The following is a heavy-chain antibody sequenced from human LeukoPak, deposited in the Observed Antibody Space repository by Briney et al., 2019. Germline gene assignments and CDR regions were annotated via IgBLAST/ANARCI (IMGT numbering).Heavy chain of an antibody. V-gene: IGHV1-2*02. Sequence: ASVKVSCKASGYTFSNYDINWVRQATGQGLEWMGWINPNSGGTNYAQKFQGRVTMTRDTSISTAYMELSRLRSDDTAVYYCARDRLRIAAGFDPWGQGTLVTVSS. D-gene: IGHD6-13*01. CDR1: GYTFSNYD. CDR2: INPNSGGT. CDR3: ARDRLRIAAGFDP. J-gene: IGHJ5*02.